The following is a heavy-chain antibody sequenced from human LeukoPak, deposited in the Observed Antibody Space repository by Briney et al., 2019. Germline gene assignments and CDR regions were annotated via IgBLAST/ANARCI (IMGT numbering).Heavy chain of an antibody. Sequence: SETLSLTCTVSGGSISSSSYYWGWIRQPPGKGLEWIGSIYYSGSTYYNPSLKSRVTISVDTSKNQFSLKLSSVTAADTAVYYCADGITGTIPFSWGQGTLVTVSS. J-gene: IGHJ4*02. CDR2: IYYSGST. CDR1: GGSISSSSYY. V-gene: IGHV4-39*01. D-gene: IGHD1-7*01. CDR3: ADGITGTIPFS.